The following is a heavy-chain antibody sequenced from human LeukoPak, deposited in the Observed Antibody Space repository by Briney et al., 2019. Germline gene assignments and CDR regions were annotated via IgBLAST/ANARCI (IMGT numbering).Heavy chain of an antibody. V-gene: IGHV3-9*01. CDR3: AKDNRRHYTSGPNPDSLH. J-gene: IGHJ4*02. Sequence: GGSLRLSYAGSGFIFNNYAMHWVRQPPGKGLEWVSGISWNSGSIDYADSVKGRFTISRDNAKNPLYLQMNSLRVEDTAFYYCAKDNRRHYTSGPNPDSLHWGQGALVTVSS. CDR1: GFIFNNYA. D-gene: IGHD6-19*01. CDR2: ISWNSGSI.